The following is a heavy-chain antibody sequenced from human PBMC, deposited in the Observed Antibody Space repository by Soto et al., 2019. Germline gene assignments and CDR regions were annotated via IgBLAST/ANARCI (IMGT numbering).Heavy chain of an antibody. CDR1: GYTFTYYS. CDR2: IKPNNGNT. D-gene: IGHD1-20*01. J-gene: IGHJ4*02. Sequence: ASVKVSCKASGYTFTYYSIHWLRQATGQGLEWMGWIKPNNGNTSYAQNFQGRVTMTRNTSISTAYMELSSLRPEDTAVYYCAPLTGTGFDYWGQGTLVTVSS. V-gene: IGHV1-8*02. CDR3: APLTGTGFDY.